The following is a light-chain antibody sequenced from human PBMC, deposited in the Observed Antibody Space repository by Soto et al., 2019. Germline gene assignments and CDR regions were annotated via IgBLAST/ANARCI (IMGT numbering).Light chain of an antibody. CDR2: GNS. CDR3: QSYDSSLSGGV. V-gene: IGLV1-40*01. J-gene: IGLJ1*01. Sequence: QSVLTQPPSVSGAPGQRVTISCTGSSSKIGAGYDVHWYQQLPGTAPKLLIYGNSNRPSGVPDRFSGSKSGTSASLAITGLQAEDEADYSCQSYDSSLSGGVFGTGTKVTVL. CDR1: SSKIGAGYD.